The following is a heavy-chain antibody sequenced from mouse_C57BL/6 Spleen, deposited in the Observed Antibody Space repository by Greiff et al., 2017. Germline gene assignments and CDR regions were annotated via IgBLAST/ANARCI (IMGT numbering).Heavy chain of an antibody. V-gene: IGHV1-81*01. J-gene: IGHJ1*03. CDR1: GYTFTSYG. CDR3: ARDYGSSDWYFDV. CDR2: IYPRSGNT. D-gene: IGHD1-1*01. Sequence: QVQLKESGAELARPGASVKLSCKASGYTFTSYGISWVKQRTGQGLEWIGEIYPRSGNTYYNEKFKGKATLTADKSSSTAYMELRSLTSEDSAVYFCARDYGSSDWYFDVWGTGTTVTVSS.